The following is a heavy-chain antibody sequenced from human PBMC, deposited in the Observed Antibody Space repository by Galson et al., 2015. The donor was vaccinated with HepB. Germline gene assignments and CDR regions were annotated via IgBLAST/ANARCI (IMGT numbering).Heavy chain of an antibody. V-gene: IGHV2-70*11. D-gene: IGHD3-10*01. CDR1: GFSLSTSGMC. Sequence: PALVKPTQTLTLTCTFSGFSLSTSGMCVSWIRQPPGKALEWLARIDWDDDKYYSTSLKTRLTISEDTSKNQVVLTMTNMDPVDTATYYCARTPYYYGSGTRMDVWGQGTTVTVSS. J-gene: IGHJ6*02. CDR2: IDWDDDK. CDR3: ARTPYYYGSGTRMDV.